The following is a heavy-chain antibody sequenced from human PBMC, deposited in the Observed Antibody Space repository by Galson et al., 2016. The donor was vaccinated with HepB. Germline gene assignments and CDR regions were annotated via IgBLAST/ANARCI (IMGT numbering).Heavy chain of an antibody. D-gene: IGHD6-19*01. CDR1: GFMFSKYS. J-gene: IGHJ4*02. Sequence: SLRLSCAVSGFMFSKYSMDWVRQAPGKGPEWVSSITSSSSYINYRDSVKGRFTISRDNANNSLYLQMNSLRAEDTGIYYCARRKGGYSSPFDYWAQGTLVTVSS. CDR3: ARRKGGYSSPFDY. V-gene: IGHV3-21*01. CDR2: ITSSSSYI.